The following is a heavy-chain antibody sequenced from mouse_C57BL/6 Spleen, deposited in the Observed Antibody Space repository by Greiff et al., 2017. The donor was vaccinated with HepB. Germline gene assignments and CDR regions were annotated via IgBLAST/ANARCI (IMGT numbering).Heavy chain of an antibody. J-gene: IGHJ2*01. Sequence: EVKLQESGGGLVKPGGSLKLSCAASGFTFSSYAMSWVRQTPEKRLEWVATISDGGSYTYYPDNVKGRFTISRDNAKNNLYLQMSHLKSEDTAMYYCARDTGGYWGQGTTLTVSS. CDR1: GFTFSSYA. V-gene: IGHV5-4*01. CDR3: ARDTGGY. D-gene: IGHD1-1*01. CDR2: ISDGGSYT.